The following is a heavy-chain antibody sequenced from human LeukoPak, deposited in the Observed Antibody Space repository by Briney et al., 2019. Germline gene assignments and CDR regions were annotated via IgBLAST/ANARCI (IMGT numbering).Heavy chain of an antibody. CDR2: INPDGNKN. CDR3: ARDLAYSRLDY. V-gene: IGHV3-7*01. D-gene: IGHD5-18*01. Sequence: GGSLRLSCAVSGLTFSSSWMDWVRQAPGKGLEWVASINPDGNKNYSADSVKGRFTISRDNAENSLYLQMNSLRVEDTAFYYCARDLAYSRLDYWGQGMLVTVSS. CDR1: GLTFSSSW. J-gene: IGHJ4*02.